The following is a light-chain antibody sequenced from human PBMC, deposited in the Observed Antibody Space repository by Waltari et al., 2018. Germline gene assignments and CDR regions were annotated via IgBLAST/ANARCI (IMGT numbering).Light chain of an antibody. CDR3: QQGNSFPHS. Sequence: DIQLTQSPSSVSASVGDRVTLTCRASQDISNWLAWYQQKPGKAPKLLIYAASTLQSGVPARFSGSGSGTDFTLTISSLQLEDFATYYCQQGNSFPHSFGQGTKLEIK. CDR1: QDISNW. CDR2: AAS. V-gene: IGKV1-12*01. J-gene: IGKJ2*03.